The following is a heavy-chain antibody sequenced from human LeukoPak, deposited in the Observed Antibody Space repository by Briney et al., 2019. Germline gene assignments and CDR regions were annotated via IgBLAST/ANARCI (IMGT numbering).Heavy chain of an antibody. CDR1: GYSFTSYW. D-gene: IGHD3-16*02. CDR3: ARQGPSYHSAYNY. J-gene: IGHJ4*01. CDR2: IYPGDSDT. V-gene: IGHV5-51*01. Sequence: GESLKISCKGSGYSFTSYWIGWVRQMPGKGLEWMGIIYPGDSDTRYSPSFQGQVTFSADTSTSTVFLQWSSLQASDTAIYYCARQGPSYHSAYNYWGQGSLVTVSS.